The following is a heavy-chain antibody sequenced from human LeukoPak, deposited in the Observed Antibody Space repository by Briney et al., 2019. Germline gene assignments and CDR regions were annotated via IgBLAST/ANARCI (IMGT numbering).Heavy chain of an antibody. J-gene: IGHJ5*02. CDR1: GYSISSGYY. V-gene: IGHV4-38-2*01. CDR3: ARGQNWFDP. Sequence: PSETLSLTCAVSGYSISSGYYWGWIRQPPGKGLEWIGSISYGGSTHYNASLKSRVTISVDTSKNQFSLKLSSVTAADTAVYYCARGQNWFDPWGQGTLVTVSS. CDR2: ISYGGST.